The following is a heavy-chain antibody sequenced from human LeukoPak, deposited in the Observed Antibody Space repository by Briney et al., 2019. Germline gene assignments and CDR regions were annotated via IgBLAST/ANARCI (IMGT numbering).Heavy chain of an antibody. J-gene: IGHJ4*02. D-gene: IGHD4-17*01. Sequence: PGGSLRLSCAASGFTFSSYAMSWVRQAPGKGLEWVSGISSSGSFTYYADSVKGRFAISRDNFKNTLYLHMNSLRAGDTAVYFCARLPTTVSFFDYWGQGTLVSVSS. CDR1: GFTFSSYA. V-gene: IGHV3-23*01. CDR2: ISSSGSFT. CDR3: ARLPTTVSFFDY.